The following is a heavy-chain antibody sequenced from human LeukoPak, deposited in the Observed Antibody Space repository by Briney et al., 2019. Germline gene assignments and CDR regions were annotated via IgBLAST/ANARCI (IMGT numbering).Heavy chain of an antibody. CDR1: GFTFSNAW. CDR3: AQSLGRYSGYDYFDY. V-gene: IGHV3-15*01. J-gene: IGHJ4*02. CDR2: IKSKTDGGTT. D-gene: IGHD5-12*01. Sequence: GGSLRLSCAASGFTFSNAWMSWVRQAPGKGLEWVGRIKSKTDGGTTDYAAPVKGRFTISRDNSKNMLYLQMNSLRAEDTAVYYCAQSLGRYSGYDYFDYWGQGTLVTVSS.